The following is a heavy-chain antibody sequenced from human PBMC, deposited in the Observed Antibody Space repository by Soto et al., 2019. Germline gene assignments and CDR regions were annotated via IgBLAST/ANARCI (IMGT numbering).Heavy chain of an antibody. V-gene: IGHV4-31*03. CDR2: IYYSGST. D-gene: IGHD1-26*01. Sequence: QVQLQESGPGLVKPSQTLSLTCTVSGGSISSGGYYWSWIRQHPGKGLEWIGYIYYSGSTYYNPSLKIRVTISVDTSKNQFSLKLSSVTAADTAVYYCARGGWELRNDAFDIWGQGTMVTVSS. J-gene: IGHJ3*02. CDR1: GGSISSGGYY. CDR3: ARGGWELRNDAFDI.